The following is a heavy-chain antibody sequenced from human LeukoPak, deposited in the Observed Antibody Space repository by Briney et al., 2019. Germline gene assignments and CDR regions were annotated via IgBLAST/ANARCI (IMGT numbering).Heavy chain of an antibody. J-gene: IGHJ6*03. CDR2: IYYTGST. CDR1: GGSISSYY. CDR3: ARAFYPGYYSYMAV. Sequence: PSETLSLTCTISGGSISSYYWSWIRQPPGKGLEWIGYIYYTGSTNYNPSLKSRVTISVDTSKNQFSLKLSSVTAADTAVYYCARAFYPGYYSYMAVWGKGTTVTVSS. D-gene: IGHD3-3*02. V-gene: IGHV4-59*01.